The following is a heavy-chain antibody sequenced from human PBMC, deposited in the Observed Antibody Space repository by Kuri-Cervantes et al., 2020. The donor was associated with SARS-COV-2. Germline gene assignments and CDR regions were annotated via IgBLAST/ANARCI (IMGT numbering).Heavy chain of an antibody. V-gene: IGHV3-21*01. J-gene: IGHJ4*02. Sequence: GESLKISCVATGFTFSGYTMNWVRQAPGKALQWVSSISGSGSYIYYADSVKGRFTISRDNSKNTLYLQMNSLRAEDTAVYYCARDWDDYGDYGFDYWGQGTLVTVSS. CDR3: ARDWDDYGDYGFDY. CDR1: GFTFSGYT. D-gene: IGHD4-17*01. CDR2: ISGSGSYI.